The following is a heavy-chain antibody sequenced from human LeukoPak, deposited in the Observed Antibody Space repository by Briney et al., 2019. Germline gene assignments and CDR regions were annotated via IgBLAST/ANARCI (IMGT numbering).Heavy chain of an antibody. V-gene: IGHV3-23*01. CDR1: GFTFSSAA. J-gene: IGHJ4*02. Sequence: GGSLSLSCAASGFTFSSAAMTWVRQAPGKGLEWVSTVTGSDDRTYYADSVKGRFTIPRDYSKNTLHLQMNSLRVEDTAIYYCAKGPHVGSGYHPDYWGQGNLVTVSS. D-gene: IGHD3-22*01. CDR2: VTGSDDRT. CDR3: AKGPHVGSGYHPDY.